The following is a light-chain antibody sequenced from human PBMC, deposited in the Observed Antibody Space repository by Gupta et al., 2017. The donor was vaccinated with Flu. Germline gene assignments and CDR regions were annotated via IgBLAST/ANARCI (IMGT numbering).Light chain of an antibody. Sequence: QSALTQPPSASGSPGQSVTISCTAISSDVGYYNYVSWYQQHPGNAPNLMLYEVSKRPSGVPDRFSGSKSGNTASLTVSGLQAEDEAAYYGTSDAGRKSLVFGGGTKLTVL. V-gene: IGLV2-8*01. CDR2: EVS. J-gene: IGLJ2*01. CDR1: SSDVGYYNY. CDR3: TSDAGRKSLV.